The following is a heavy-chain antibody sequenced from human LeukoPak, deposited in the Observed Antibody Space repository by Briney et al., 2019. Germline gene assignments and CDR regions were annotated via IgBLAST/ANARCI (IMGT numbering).Heavy chain of an antibody. CDR3: ARAGAVVDNWFDP. CDR1: GGSISSSSYY. J-gene: IGHJ5*02. D-gene: IGHD2-15*01. CDR2: IYYSGST. V-gene: IGHV4-39*07. Sequence: SETLSLTCTVSGGSISSSSYYWGWIRQPPGKGLEWIGSIYYSGSTYYNPSLKSRVTISVDTSKNQFSLKLSSVTAADTAVYYCARAGAVVDNWFDPWGQGTLVTVSS.